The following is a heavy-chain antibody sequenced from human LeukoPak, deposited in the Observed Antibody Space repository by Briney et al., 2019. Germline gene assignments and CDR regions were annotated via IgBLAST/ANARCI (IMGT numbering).Heavy chain of an antibody. CDR3: ARAYYYDSSGFDY. CDR1: GGSISSGSYY. CDR2: IYTSGST. V-gene: IGHV4-61*02. J-gene: IGHJ4*02. D-gene: IGHD3-22*01. Sequence: SETLSLTCTVSGGSISSGSYYWSWIRQPAGKGLEWIGRIYTSGSTNYNPSLKSRVTISVDTSKNQFSLKLSSVTAADTAVYYCARAYYYDSSGFDYWGQGTLVTVSS.